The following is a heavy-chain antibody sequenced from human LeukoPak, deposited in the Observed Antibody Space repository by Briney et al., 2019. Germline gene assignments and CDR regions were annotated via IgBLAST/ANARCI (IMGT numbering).Heavy chain of an antibody. D-gene: IGHD2-2*01. J-gene: IGHJ6*03. CDR3: ARCYGPIYMDV. CDR1: GYTLTELS. CDR2: FDPEDGET. Sequence: GASVKVSCKVSGYTLTELSIHWVRQAPGKGLQWMGRFDPEDGETIYAQKLQGRVTMTTDTSTSTAYMELRSLRSDDTAVYYCARCYGPIYMDVWGKGTTVTVSS. V-gene: IGHV1-24*01.